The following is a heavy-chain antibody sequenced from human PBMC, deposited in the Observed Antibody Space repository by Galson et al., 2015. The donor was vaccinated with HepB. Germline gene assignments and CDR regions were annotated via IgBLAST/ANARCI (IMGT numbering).Heavy chain of an antibody. D-gene: IGHD5-18*01. CDR1: GYTFTSYG. J-gene: IGHJ4*02. CDR3: ARDLESVDTAMVDWGWVY. CDR2: ISAYNGNK. Sequence: SVKVSCKASGYTFTSYGISWVRQAPGQGLEWMGWISAYNGNKNYAQKLQGRVTMTTDTSTSTAYMELRSLRSDDTAVCYCARDLESVDTAMVDWGWVYWGQGTLVTVSS. V-gene: IGHV1-18*04.